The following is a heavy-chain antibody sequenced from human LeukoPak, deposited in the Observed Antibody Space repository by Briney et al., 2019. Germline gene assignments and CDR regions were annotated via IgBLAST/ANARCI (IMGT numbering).Heavy chain of an antibody. D-gene: IGHD3-10*02. V-gene: IGHV3-48*04. CDR1: GFTFSNSG. CDR2: ISSVTNTI. CDR3: AELGITMIGGV. Sequence: GGSLRLSCAASGFTFSNSGMNWVRQAPGKGLEWLSYISSVTNTIYYADSVKGRFTISRDNAKNSLYLQMNSLRAEDTAVYYCAELGITMIGGVWGKGTTVTISS. J-gene: IGHJ6*04.